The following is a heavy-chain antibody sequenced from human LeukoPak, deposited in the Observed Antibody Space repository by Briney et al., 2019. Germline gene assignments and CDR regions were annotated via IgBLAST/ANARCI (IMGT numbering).Heavy chain of an antibody. D-gene: IGHD6-13*01. J-gene: IGHJ4*02. CDR3: ARGEGTAGTYFDY. Sequence: GASVKVSCKASRGTFSSYGISWVRQGPGQGLEWMGGVIAIFGRVKYGQKFQGRATITTDESTSTAYMELSSLRSEDTAVYYCARGEGTAGTYFDYWGQGTLVTVSS. CDR2: VIAIFGRV. V-gene: IGHV1-69*05. CDR1: RGTFSSYG.